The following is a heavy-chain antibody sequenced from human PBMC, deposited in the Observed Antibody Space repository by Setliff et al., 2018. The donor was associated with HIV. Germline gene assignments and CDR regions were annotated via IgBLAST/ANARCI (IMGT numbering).Heavy chain of an antibody. Sequence: GESRKISCKESGDKYNNYWLGWVRQMNGEGLEWIGVIYPSDSDTRYSPSFKGQVTISADKSINTAYLQWSGLRASDTAMYYCAKVGVLSFRYHDWFLPILGQVTWGTFS. CDR1: GDKYNNYW. D-gene: IGHD3-9*01. CDR2: IYPSDSDT. V-gene: IGHV5-51*01. CDR3: AKVGVLSFRYHDWFLPI. J-gene: IGHJ3*02.